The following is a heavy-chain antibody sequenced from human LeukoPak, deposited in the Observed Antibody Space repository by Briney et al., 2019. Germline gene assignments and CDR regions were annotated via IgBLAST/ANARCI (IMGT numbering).Heavy chain of an antibody. CDR2: IYSGGST. J-gene: IGHJ4*02. V-gene: IGHV3-66*01. D-gene: IGHD6-25*01. CDR1: GFTVSSNY. Sequence: GGSLRFSCAASGFTVSSNYMSWVRQAPGKGLEWVSVIYSGGSTYYADSVKGRFTISRDNSKNTLYLQMNSLRAEDTALYYCARPRGGSGWFWDSWGPGTLVSVTS. CDR3: ARPRGGSGWFWDS.